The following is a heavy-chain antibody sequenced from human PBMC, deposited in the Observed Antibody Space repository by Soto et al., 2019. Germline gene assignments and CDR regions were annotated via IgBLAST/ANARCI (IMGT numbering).Heavy chain of an antibody. CDR1: GGTFSSYA. V-gene: IGHV1-69*01. Sequence: QVQLVQSGAEVKKPGSSVKVSCKASGGTFSSYAISWVRQAPGQGLEWMGGIIPIFGTANYAQKVQGRVTITADESTSTAYMELSILRSEDTAVYYCARGYCSGGSCYPNYCYYYGMDVLGQGTTVTVSS. CDR3: ARGYCSGGSCYPNYCYYYGMDV. D-gene: IGHD2-15*01. J-gene: IGHJ6*02. CDR2: IIPIFGTA.